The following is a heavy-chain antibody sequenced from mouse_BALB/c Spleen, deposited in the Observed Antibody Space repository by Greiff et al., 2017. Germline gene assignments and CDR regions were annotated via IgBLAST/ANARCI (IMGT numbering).Heavy chain of an antibody. CDR1: GFNIKDTY. CDR3: VPIYYYGSSYSAWFAY. CDR2: IDPANGNT. D-gene: IGHD1-1*01. J-gene: IGHJ3*01. V-gene: IGHV14-3*02. Sequence: EVQLQQSGAELVKPGASVKLSCTASGFNIKDTYMHWVKQRPEQGLEWIGRIDPANGNTKYDPKFQGKATITADTSSNTAYLQLSSLTSEDTAVYYCVPIYYYGSSYSAWFAYWGQGTLVTVSA.